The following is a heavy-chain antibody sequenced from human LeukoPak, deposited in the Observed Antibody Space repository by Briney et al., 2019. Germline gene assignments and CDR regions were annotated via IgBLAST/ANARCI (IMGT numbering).Heavy chain of an antibody. V-gene: IGHV3-30-3*01. CDR3: ARGDSLVVVLPEFDY. CDR1: GFTFTDYP. Sequence: PGTSLRLSCTASGFTFTDYPIHWVRQAPGKGLEWVAVISYDGGNKYYADSVKGRFTISRDNSKNTLYLQMNSLRTEDTAVYYCARGDSLVVVLPEFDYWGQGTLVTVSS. J-gene: IGHJ4*02. D-gene: IGHD2-21*01. CDR2: ISYDGGNK.